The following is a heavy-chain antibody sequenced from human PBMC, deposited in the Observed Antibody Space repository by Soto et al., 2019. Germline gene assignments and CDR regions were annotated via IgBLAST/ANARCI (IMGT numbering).Heavy chain of an antibody. D-gene: IGHD5-12*01. CDR3: ARGGRPALFDP. V-gene: IGHV4-59*01. CDR2: IYYSGST. J-gene: IGHJ5*02. CDR1: GGSISSYY. Sequence: SETLSLTCTVSGGSISSYYWSWIRQPPGKGLEWIGYIYYSGSTNYNPSLKSRVTISVDTSKNQFSLKLSSVTAADTAVYYCARGGRPALFDPWGQGTLVTVSS.